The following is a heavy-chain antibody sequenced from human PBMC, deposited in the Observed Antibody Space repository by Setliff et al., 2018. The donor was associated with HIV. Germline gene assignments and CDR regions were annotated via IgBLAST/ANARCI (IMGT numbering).Heavy chain of an antibody. CDR3: ARGVQAQVVLMSYVKGRFDP. J-gene: IGHJ5*02. V-gene: IGHV4-34*01. Sequence: PSETLSLTCAVYGVYGVYRDQYSWSWIRQPPGQGLEWIGETSHSGKTKYNPSLRSRVIISVDKSKNQFSLKLISLTAADTAKYFCARGVQAQVVLMSYVKGRFDPWGQGTQVTVSS. CDR1: GVYRDQYS. CDR2: TSHSGKT. D-gene: IGHD2-8*01.